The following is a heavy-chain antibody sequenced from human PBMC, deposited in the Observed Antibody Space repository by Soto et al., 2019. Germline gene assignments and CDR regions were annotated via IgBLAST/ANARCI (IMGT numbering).Heavy chain of an antibody. D-gene: IGHD6-13*01. CDR3: ARSPRSSPYFDF. J-gene: IGHJ4*02. V-gene: IGHV5-51*01. CDR2: IYPGDHET. CDR1: GYTFSNFW. Sequence: GESLKICCQCSGYTFSNFWIGWVRQLPGQGLEWMGIIYPGDHETRYSPSFLGKVTISAETSINTAYLQWSSLEASDSAFYFCARSPRSSPYFDFWGQGALVTVSS.